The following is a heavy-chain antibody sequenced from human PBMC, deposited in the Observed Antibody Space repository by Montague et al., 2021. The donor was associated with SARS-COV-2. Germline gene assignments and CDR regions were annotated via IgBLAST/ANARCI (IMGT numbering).Heavy chain of an antibody. CDR1: GGSISSSSYY. V-gene: IGHV4-39*01. CDR3: SRGDFGVVIIPYYYYYMDV. J-gene: IGHJ6*03. CDR2: IHYSGST. D-gene: IGHD3-3*01. Sequence: SETLSLTCTVSGGSISSSSYYWGWIRQPPGKGLEWIGSIHYSGSTYYKPSLKCRVTISVDTSKNQFSLKLNSVTAADTAVYFCSRGDFGVVIIPYYYYYMDVWGKGTTVTVSS.